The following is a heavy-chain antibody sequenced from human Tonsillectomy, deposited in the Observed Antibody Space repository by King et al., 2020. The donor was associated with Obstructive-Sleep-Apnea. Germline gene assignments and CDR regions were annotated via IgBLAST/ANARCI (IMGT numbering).Heavy chain of an antibody. J-gene: IGHJ5*01. CDR1: GFNFDEFA. D-gene: IGHD3-10*01. V-gene: IGHV3-9*01. Sequence: VQLVESGGDVVQPGGSLRLSCAVSGFNFDEFAMHWVRQAPGKGLEWVSGISGNDARIGYADSVKGRFTISRDNSKNSVFLEVNSLRAEDTAVYSCVKVFLVRDWFDSWAQGTLVLLPS. CDR2: ISGNDARI. CDR3: VKVFLVRDWFDS.